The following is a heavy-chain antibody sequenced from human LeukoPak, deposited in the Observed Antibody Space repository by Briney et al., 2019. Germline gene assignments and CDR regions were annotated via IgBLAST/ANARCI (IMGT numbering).Heavy chain of an antibody. CDR1: GYTFTGYY. D-gene: IGHD3-22*01. Sequence: ASVKVSCKASGYTFTGYYMHWVRQAPGQGLEWMGLINPNSGGTNYAQKFQGRVTMTRDTSISTAYMELSSLRSEDTAVYYCAREATYYYDSSGYYPSDYWGQGTLVTVSS. CDR2: INPNSGGT. J-gene: IGHJ4*02. V-gene: IGHV1-2*02. CDR3: AREATYYYDSSGYYPSDY.